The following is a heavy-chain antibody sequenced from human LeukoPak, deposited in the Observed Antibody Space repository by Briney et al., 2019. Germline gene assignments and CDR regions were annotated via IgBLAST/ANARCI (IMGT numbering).Heavy chain of an antibody. Sequence: GGSLRLSCAASGFTFSSYGMHWVRQAPGKGLEWVAVIWYDGSNKYYADSVKGRFTISRDNSKNTLYLQMNSLRAEDTAVHYCARGPYYYDSSGYYYQFDYWGQGTLVTVSS. J-gene: IGHJ4*02. CDR3: ARGPYYYDSSGYYYQFDY. V-gene: IGHV3-33*01. CDR1: GFTFSSYG. D-gene: IGHD3-22*01. CDR2: IWYDGSNK.